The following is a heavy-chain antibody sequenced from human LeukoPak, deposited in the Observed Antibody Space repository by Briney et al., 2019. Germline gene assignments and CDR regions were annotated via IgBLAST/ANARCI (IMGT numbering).Heavy chain of an antibody. Sequence: GASVKVSCKASGYTFTSYDINWVRQATGQGLEWMGWMNPNSGNTGYAQKFQGRVTMTRDTSISTAYMELSRLRSDDTAVYYCARDWSDYGPPTDWGQGTLVTVSS. V-gene: IGHV1-8*01. D-gene: IGHD4-17*01. CDR2: MNPNSGNT. J-gene: IGHJ4*02. CDR3: ARDWSDYGPPTD. CDR1: GYTFTSYD.